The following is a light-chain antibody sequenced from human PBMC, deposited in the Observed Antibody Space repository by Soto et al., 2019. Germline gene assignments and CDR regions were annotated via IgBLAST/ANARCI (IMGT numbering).Light chain of an antibody. Sequence: EIVLTQFPGTLFLSPGKRATLSCRASQSVTSSYLAWYQQKPGQAPRLLIYGASSRATGIPDRFSGSGSGTDFTLTISRLEPEDFAMYYCQQYGSSPITFGQGTRLEIK. CDR1: QSVTSSY. J-gene: IGKJ5*01. CDR3: QQYGSSPIT. V-gene: IGKV3-20*01. CDR2: GAS.